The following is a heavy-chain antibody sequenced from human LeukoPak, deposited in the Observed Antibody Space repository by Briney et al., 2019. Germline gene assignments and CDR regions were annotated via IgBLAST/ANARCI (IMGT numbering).Heavy chain of an antibody. CDR3: ARYFDPYYYGSGSPSFDY. J-gene: IGHJ4*02. V-gene: IGHV3-33*01. D-gene: IGHD3-10*01. Sequence: GGSLRLSCAASGFTFSSYGMHWVRQAPGKGLEWVAVIWYDGSNKYYADSVKGRFTISRDNSKNTLYLQMNSLRAEDTALYYCARYFDPYYYGSGSPSFDYWGQGTLVTVSS. CDR2: IWYDGSNK. CDR1: GFTFSSYG.